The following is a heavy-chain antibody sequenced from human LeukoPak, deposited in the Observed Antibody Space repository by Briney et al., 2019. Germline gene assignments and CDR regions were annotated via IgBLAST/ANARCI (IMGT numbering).Heavy chain of an antibody. CDR2: IYYSGST. Sequence: SETLSLTCTISGDSITLYYWYWIRQAPGKGLEWIATIYYSGSTYYNASLKSRITIAVDTSKSQFSLKLSSVTAADTAVYYCARLNYYGFDYWGQGTLVTFSS. CDR1: GDSITLYY. J-gene: IGHJ4*02. D-gene: IGHD1-26*01. CDR3: ARLNYYGFDY. V-gene: IGHV4-59*08.